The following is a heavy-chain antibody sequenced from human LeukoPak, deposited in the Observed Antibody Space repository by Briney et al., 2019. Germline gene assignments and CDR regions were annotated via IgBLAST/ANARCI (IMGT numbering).Heavy chain of an antibody. CDR2: ISAYNGNT. J-gene: IGHJ4*02. V-gene: IGHV1-18*01. D-gene: IGHD3-22*01. CDR1: GYTFTSYG. CDR3: ARVRSYYDSSAYDY. Sequence: ASVKVSCKASGYTFTSYGISWVRQAPGQGLEWMGWISAYNGNTNYAQKLQGRVTMTTDTSTSTAYMELRSLRSDDTAVYYCARVRSYYDSSAYDYWVQGTLVTVSS.